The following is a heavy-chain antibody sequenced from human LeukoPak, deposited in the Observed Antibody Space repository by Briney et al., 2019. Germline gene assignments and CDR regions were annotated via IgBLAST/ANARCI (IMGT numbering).Heavy chain of an antibody. CDR1: GYTFTGYY. CDR2: INPNSGGR. J-gene: IGHJ4*02. V-gene: IGHV1-2*02. D-gene: IGHD4-17*01. CDR3: ARSPLMTTVPDYDY. Sequence: ASVKVSCKASGYTFTGYYIHWVRQARGQGLEWMGWINPNSGGRNYAQKFQGRVIMTRDTSISTAYMELSRLRSDDTAVYYCARSPLMTTVPDYDYWGQGTLVTVSS.